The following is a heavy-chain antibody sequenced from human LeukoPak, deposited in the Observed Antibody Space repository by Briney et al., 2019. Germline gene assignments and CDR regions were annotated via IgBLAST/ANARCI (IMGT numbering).Heavy chain of an antibody. CDR2: IIPILGIA. CDR1: GGTFSSYA. V-gene: IGHV1-69*04. CDR3: ARGGYDILTGYPDY. Sequence: SVKVSCKASGGTFSSYAISWVRQAPGQGLEWMGRIIPILGIANYAQKFQGRVTITADKSTSTAYMELSSLRSEDTAVYYCARGGYDILTGYPDYWGQGTLVTVSS. D-gene: IGHD3-9*01. J-gene: IGHJ4*02.